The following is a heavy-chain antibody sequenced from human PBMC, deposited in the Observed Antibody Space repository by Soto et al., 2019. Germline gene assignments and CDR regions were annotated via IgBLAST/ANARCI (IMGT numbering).Heavy chain of an antibody. CDR1: GYSFTSYA. V-gene: IGHV1-3*01. Sequence: QVQLVQSGAEVKKPGASVKVSCKASGYSFTSYAVHWVRQAPGQRLEWMGWINAGNGVTKYSQKFQGRVTITSDASASTAYMELSSLTSEDTAVYYCARDPRVDPGARFGYYYYYMDVWGKGTTVTVSS. D-gene: IGHD1-26*01. CDR3: ARDPRVDPGARFGYYYYYMDV. J-gene: IGHJ6*03. CDR2: INAGNGVT.